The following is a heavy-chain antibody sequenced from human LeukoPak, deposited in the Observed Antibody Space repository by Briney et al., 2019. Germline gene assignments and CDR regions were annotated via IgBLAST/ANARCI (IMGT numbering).Heavy chain of an antibody. V-gene: IGHV3-33*06. J-gene: IGHJ5*02. CDR1: GFTFSYFA. Sequence: PGTSLRLSCEASGFTFSYFAMLWVRQAPGKGLEWVAVIWSDATNQYYADSVKGRFTISRDDFRKTVSLQMDGLRVEDTAVYYCAKDGQNGFVVSNSLEHWGQGSLVTVSS. CDR3: AKDGQNGFVVSNSLEH. CDR2: IWSDATNQ. D-gene: IGHD4-11*01.